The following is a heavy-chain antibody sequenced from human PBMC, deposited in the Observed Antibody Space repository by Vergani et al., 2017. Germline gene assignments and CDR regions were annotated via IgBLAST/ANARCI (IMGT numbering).Heavy chain of an antibody. D-gene: IGHD3-3*02. Sequence: VQLVESGGGVVQPGRSLRLSCAASGFTFSSYDMHWVRQATGKGLEWVSAIGTAGDPYYPGSVKGRFTISRENAKNSLYLQMNSLRAEDTAVYYCARDHIEFLEWLYAYYFDYWGQGTLVTVSS. V-gene: IGHV3-13*05. CDR3: ARDHIEFLEWLYAYYFDY. CDR2: IGTAGDP. J-gene: IGHJ4*02. CDR1: GFTFSSYD.